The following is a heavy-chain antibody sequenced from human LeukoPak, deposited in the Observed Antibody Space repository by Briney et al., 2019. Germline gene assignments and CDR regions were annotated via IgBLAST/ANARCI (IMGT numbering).Heavy chain of an antibody. D-gene: IGHD3-10*01. J-gene: IGHJ5*02. CDR2: IYYSGST. CDR1: GGSISSYY. V-gene: IGHV4-59*12. CDR3: ARTPVYYGSRFDP. Sequence: PSETLSLTCTVSGGSISSYYWSWIRQPPGKGLEWIGYIYYSGSTNYNPSLKSRVTISVDTSKNQFSLKLSSVPAADTAVYYCARTPVYYGSRFDPWGQGTLVTVSS.